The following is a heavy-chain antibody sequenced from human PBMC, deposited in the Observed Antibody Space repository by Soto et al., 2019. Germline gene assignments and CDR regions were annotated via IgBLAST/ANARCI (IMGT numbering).Heavy chain of an antibody. CDR2: ISSSSSYI. D-gene: IGHD4-17*01. J-gene: IGHJ4*02. CDR3: ARDTNLYGGNSEANFDY. CDR1: GFTFSSYS. Sequence: GGSLRLSCAASGFTFSSYSMNWVRQAPGKGLEWVSSISSSSSYIYYADSVKGRFTISRDNAKNSLYLQMNSLRAEDTAVYYCARDTNLYGGNSEANFDYWGQGTLVTVSS. V-gene: IGHV3-21*01.